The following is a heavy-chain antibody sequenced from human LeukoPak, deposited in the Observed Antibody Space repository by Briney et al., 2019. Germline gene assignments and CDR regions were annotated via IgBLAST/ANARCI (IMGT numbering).Heavy chain of an antibody. V-gene: IGHV3-7*01. D-gene: IGHD2-15*01. CDR3: ATEGCSGGSCYYLY. J-gene: IGHJ4*02. Sequence: GGSPRLSCAASGFTFSSYWMSWVRQAPGKGLEWVANIKQDGSEKYYVDSVKGRFTISRDNAKNPLYLQMNSLRAEDTAVYSCATEGCSGGSCYYLYWGQGTMVTVSS. CDR1: GFTFSSYW. CDR2: IKQDGSEK.